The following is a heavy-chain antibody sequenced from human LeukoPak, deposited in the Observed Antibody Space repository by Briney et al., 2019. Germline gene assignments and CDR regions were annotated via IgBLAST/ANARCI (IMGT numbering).Heavy chain of an antibody. CDR2: IYYSGST. Sequence: SETLSLTCTVSGGSISSSTYYWGWIRQPPGKGLEWIGSIYYSGSTYYNPSLKSRVTISVDTSKNQFSLKLSSVTAADTAVYYCARAGVVAVAGTQAYYYYMDVWGKGTTVTVSS. V-gene: IGHV4-39*07. CDR3: ARAGVVAVAGTQAYYYYMDV. CDR1: GGSISSSTYY. D-gene: IGHD6-19*01. J-gene: IGHJ6*03.